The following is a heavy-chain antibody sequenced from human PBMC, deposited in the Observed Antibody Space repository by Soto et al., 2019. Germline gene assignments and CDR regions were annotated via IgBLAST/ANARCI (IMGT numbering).Heavy chain of an antibody. CDR1: GFTFSSYA. Sequence: QVQLVESGGGVVQPGRSLRLSCAASGFTFSSYAMHWVRQAPGKGLEWVAVISYDGSNKYYADSVKGRFTISRDNSKNTLYLQMNSLRAEDTAVYYCARGSWGIPEAAEFDSWGQGTLVTVSS. CDR2: ISYDGSNK. D-gene: IGHD3-16*01. J-gene: IGHJ4*02. V-gene: IGHV3-30-3*01. CDR3: ARGSWGIPEAAEFDS.